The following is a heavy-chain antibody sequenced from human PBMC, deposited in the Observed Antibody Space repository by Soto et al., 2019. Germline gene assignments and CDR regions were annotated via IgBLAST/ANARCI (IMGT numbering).Heavy chain of an antibody. D-gene: IGHD1-26*01. CDR1: GYIFIHCF. CDR2: INPSSGTT. J-gene: IGHJ4*02. CDR3: ARSLGETTSLFDY. V-gene: IGHV1-46*01. Sequence: QVQLVQSGAEMKQPGASVKLSCQASGYIFIHCFMHWVRQAPGQGLEWMGGINPSSGTTTYAQKCLGRVTVTRDTSTSTVYMELSSLGSGDTAMYYCARSLGETTSLFDYWGQGSLVTVSA.